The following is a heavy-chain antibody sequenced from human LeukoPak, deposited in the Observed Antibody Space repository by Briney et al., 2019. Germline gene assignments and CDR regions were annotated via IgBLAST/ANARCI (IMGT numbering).Heavy chain of an antibody. V-gene: IGHV4-59*11. Sequence: SETLSLTCTVSGGSMSHRWSWIRQSPGKGLEWIGYISHTASTNYNPSLKSRVTLSIDTSKSQLSFQLTSVTAADTAVYYCARGRGYYYGSGSYSFPPFDYWGQGTLVTVSS. CDR3: ARGRGYYYGSGSYSFPPFDY. CDR1: GGSMSHR. D-gene: IGHD3-10*01. CDR2: ISHTAST. J-gene: IGHJ4*02.